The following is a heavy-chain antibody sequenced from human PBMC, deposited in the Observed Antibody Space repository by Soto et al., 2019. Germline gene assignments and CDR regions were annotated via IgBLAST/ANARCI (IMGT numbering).Heavy chain of an antibody. V-gene: IGHV4-4*07. Sequence: LSLTCTVSGGSISSYYWSWIRQPAGKGLEWIGRIYTSGSTNYNPSLKSRVTMSVDTSKNQFSLKLSSVTAADTAVYYCARDGSYYYDSSGYQRERWFDPWGQGTLVTVSS. CDR2: IYTSGST. J-gene: IGHJ5*02. CDR3: ARDGSYYYDSSGYQRERWFDP. D-gene: IGHD3-22*01. CDR1: GGSISSYY.